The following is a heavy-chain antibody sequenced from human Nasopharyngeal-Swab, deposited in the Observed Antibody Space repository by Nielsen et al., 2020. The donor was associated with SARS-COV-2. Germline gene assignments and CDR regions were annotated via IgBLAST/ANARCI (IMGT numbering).Heavy chain of an antibody. CDR3: AKGYGRPAPSTYFDN. CDR2: ISDDGNNK. CDR1: EVTFSHYG. J-gene: IGHJ4*02. Sequence: GGSLRLYCAGSEVTFSHYGMNWVRQAPGKGLEWVAVISDDGNNKYYADSVKGRFTISRDNSKNTLYLQMNSLSAEDTAVYYCAKGYGRPAPSTYFDNWGQGTLVTVSS. V-gene: IGHV3-30*18. D-gene: IGHD2-8*01.